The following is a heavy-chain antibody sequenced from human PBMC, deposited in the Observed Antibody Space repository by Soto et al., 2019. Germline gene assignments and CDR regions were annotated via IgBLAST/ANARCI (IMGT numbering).Heavy chain of an antibody. CDR3: ARVSRIAAAGHYYYYYGMDV. CDR1: GGSFSGYY. V-gene: IGHV4-34*01. CDR2: INHSGST. D-gene: IGHD6-13*01. J-gene: IGHJ6*02. Sequence: SETLSLTCAVYGGSFSGYYWSWIRQPPGKGLEWIGEINHSGSTNYNPSLKSRVTISVDTSKNQFSLKLSSVTAADTAVYYCARVSRIAAAGHYYYYYGMDVWGQGTTVTVSS.